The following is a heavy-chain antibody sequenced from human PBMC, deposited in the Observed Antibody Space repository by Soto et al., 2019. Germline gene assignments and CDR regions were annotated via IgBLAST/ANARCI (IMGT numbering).Heavy chain of an antibody. J-gene: IGHJ6*03. CDR1: GYTFTSYG. V-gene: IGHV1-18*01. CDR2: ISAYNGNT. Sequence: ASVKVSCKASGYTFTSYGISWVRQAPGQGLEWMGWISAYNGNTNYAQKLQGRVTMTTDTSTSTAYMELRSLRSDDTAVYYCARVPQTAMVTYYYYYYMDVWGKGTTVTVSS. CDR3: ARVPQTAMVTYYYYYYMDV. D-gene: IGHD5-18*01.